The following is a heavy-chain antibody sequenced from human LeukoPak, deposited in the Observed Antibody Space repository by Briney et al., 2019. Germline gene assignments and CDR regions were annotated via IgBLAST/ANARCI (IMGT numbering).Heavy chain of an antibody. J-gene: IGHJ4*02. V-gene: IGHV3-7*01. D-gene: IGHD1-26*01. CDR3: ARGTALPGVDY. Sequence: GGSLRLSCAASGFTFSNSWMNWVRQAPGRLAWVANINHDGSEKNYIDSVEGRFTITRDNTKQSLYLQMNSLGAEDTAVYYCARGTALPGVDYWGQGTLVIVSS. CDR1: GFTFSNSW. CDR2: INHDGSEK.